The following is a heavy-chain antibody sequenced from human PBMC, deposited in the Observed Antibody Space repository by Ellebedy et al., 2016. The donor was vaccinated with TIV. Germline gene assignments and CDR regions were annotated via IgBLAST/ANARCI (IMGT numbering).Heavy chain of an antibody. CDR1: GFTFSSYS. CDR3: ATTQWELLRGGFDI. J-gene: IGHJ3*02. V-gene: IGHV3-21*01. Sequence: PGGSLRLSCAASGFTFSSYSMNWVRQAPGKGLEWVSSISTSSSYIYYADSVKGRFTISRDNAKNSLYLQMNSLRAEDTAVYYCATTQWELLRGGFDIWGQGTMVTVSS. D-gene: IGHD1-26*01. CDR2: ISTSSSYI.